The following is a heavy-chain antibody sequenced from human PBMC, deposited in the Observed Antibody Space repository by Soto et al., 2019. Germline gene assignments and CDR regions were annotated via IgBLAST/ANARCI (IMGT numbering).Heavy chain of an antibody. J-gene: IGHJ4*02. Sequence: ESGGGVVQPGRSLRLSCAASGFTFNNYGVHWVRQAPGKGLEWVAFISFDGNNEYYAGSVKGRFTISRDNSKNTLYLQMNSLRADDTAVYYCASEYAIAYPLDYWGQGTQVTVSS. CDR2: ISFDGNNE. V-gene: IGHV3-30*03. CDR3: ASEYAIAYPLDY. CDR1: GFTFNNYG.